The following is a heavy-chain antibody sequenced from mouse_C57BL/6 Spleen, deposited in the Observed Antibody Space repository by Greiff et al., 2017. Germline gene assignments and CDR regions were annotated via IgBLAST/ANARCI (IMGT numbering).Heavy chain of an antibody. CDR2: IYPRSGNT. V-gene: IGHV1-81*01. CDR1: GYTFTSYG. D-gene: IGHD2-12*01. J-gene: IGHJ4*01. Sequence: QVQLQQSGAELARPGASVKLSCKASGYTFTSYGISWVKQRTGQGLEWIGEIYPRSGNTYYNEKFKGKATLTADKSSSTAYMELRSLTSEDSAVYFCARAGIGYYSDYYAMDYWGQGTSVTVSS. CDR3: ARAGIGYYSDYYAMDY.